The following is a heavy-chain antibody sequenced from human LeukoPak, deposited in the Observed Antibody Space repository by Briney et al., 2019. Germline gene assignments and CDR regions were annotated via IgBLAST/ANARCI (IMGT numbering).Heavy chain of an antibody. Sequence: SETLSLTCTVSGGSISSSGYYWSWIRQPPGKGLEWIGEINHSGSTNYNPSLKSRVTISVDTSKNQFSLKLSSVTAADTAVYYCARGGTLYYYDSSGYYHWGQGTLVTVSS. CDR2: INHSGST. D-gene: IGHD3-22*01. J-gene: IGHJ5*02. CDR3: ARGGTLYYYDSSGYYH. CDR1: GGSISSSGYY. V-gene: IGHV4-39*07.